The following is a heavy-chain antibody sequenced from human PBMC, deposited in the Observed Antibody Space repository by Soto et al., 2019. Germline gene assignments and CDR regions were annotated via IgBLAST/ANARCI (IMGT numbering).Heavy chain of an antibody. V-gene: IGHV4-31*03. CDR1: GGSISSGGYY. J-gene: IGHJ6*03. CDR3: ARVGGDCSSTSCYSTLYYYYYMDV. Sequence: SETLSLTCTVSGGSISSGGYYWSWIRQHPGKGLEWIGYIYYSGSTYYNPSLKSRVTISVDTSKNQFSLKLSSVTAADTAVYYCARVGGDCSSTSCYSTLYYYYYMDVWGKGTTVTVSS. CDR2: IYYSGST. D-gene: IGHD2-2*01.